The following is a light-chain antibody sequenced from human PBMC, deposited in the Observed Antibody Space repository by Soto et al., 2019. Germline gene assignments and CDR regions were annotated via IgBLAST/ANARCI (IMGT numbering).Light chain of an antibody. CDR3: AAWDDTLSGPVV. Sequence: QSVLTQPPSASGTHGQRVTISCSGSSSNIGSNYVYWYQQLPGTAPKLLIYRNNQRPSGVPDRFSGSKSGTSASLAISGLRSEDEADYYCAAWDDTLSGPVVFGGGTKVTVL. V-gene: IGLV1-47*01. J-gene: IGLJ2*01. CDR1: SSNIGSNY. CDR2: RNN.